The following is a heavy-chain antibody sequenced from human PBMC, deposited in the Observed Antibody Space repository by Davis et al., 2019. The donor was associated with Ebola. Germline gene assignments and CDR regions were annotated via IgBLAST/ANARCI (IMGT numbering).Heavy chain of an antibody. D-gene: IGHD2-15*01. V-gene: IGHV1-69*13. CDR3: ARRVVAATPGEYYYYGMDV. CDR1: GGTFSSYA. J-gene: IGHJ6*02. CDR2: IIPIFGTA. Sequence: SVKVSCKASGGTFSSYAISWVRQAPGQGLEWMGGIIPIFGTANYAQKFQGRVTITADESTSTAYMELSSLRSEDTAVYYCARRVVAATPGEYYYYGMDVWGQGTTVTVSS.